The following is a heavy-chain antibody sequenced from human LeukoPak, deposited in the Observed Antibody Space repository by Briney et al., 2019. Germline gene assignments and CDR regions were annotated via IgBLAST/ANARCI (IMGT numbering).Heavy chain of an antibody. CDR2: INQDVSDK. V-gene: IGHV3-7*01. CDR1: GFTFSDYW. Sequence: PGGPLRLSCAASGFTFSDYWMAWVRQAPGKGLEWVANINQDVSDKYYVESVKGRFSLSRDNAKNSLYLQMSSVRVEDTAVYYCARGLQEIDSWGQGTLVTASS. J-gene: IGHJ5*01. CDR3: ARGLQEIDS.